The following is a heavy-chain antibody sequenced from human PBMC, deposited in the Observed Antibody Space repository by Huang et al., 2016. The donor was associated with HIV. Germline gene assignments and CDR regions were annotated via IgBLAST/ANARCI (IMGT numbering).Heavy chain of an antibody. V-gene: IGHV3-7*01. CDR1: TATFKAYG. D-gene: IGHD1-7*01. Sequence: LVESGGGVVQPGGSRRRACAGSTATFKAYGMSGVGKRPGEGVEWVANIKQDGSEKYYRDSVEGRFNISRDNVKKLLFLEMNNLRVADTAVYYCATKASAMDIWGQGTTVIVSS. J-gene: IGHJ6*02. CDR2: IKQDGSEK. CDR3: ATKASAMDI.